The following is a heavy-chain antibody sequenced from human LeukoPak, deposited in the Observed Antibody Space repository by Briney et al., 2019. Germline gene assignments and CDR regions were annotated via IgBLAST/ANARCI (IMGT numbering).Heavy chain of an antibody. CDR1: GFTFSSYG. CDR2: IRYDGSNK. J-gene: IGHJ4*02. Sequence: GGSLRLSCAASGFTFSSYGMHWVRQAPGKGLEWVAFIRYDGSNKYYADSVKGRFTISRDNSKNTLYLQMNSLRPEDTAMYYCAKDATTVTSQGDYWGQGTLVTVSS. CDR3: AKDATTVTSQGDY. D-gene: IGHD4-17*01. V-gene: IGHV3-30*02.